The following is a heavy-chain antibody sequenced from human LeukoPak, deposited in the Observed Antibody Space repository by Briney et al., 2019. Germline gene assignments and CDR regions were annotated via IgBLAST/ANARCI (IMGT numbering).Heavy chain of an antibody. J-gene: IGHJ4*02. Sequence: GSLRLSCEVSGFTFSDHCMSWIRQAPGKRLEWVSYISSGSTYTNYADSVEGRFTISRDNAKNSLYLQMNSLRAEDTAVYYCARGDYGGDYFDYWGQGTLVTVSS. CDR3: ARGDYGGDYFDY. CDR2: ISSGSTYT. D-gene: IGHD4-23*01. CDR1: GFTFSDHC. V-gene: IGHV3-11*05.